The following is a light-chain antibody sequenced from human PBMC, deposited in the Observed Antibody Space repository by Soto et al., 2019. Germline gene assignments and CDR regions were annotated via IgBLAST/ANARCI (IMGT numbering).Light chain of an antibody. CDR3: CSYADGSIYF. CDR1: TSNIGINT. Sequence: QSVLTQPPSASGTPGQRVTISCSGSTSNIGINTVTWYQQLPGTAPKLLIYSNDRRPSGVPDRFSGSKSGTSASLAISGLQPDFEADYYCCSYADGSIYFFGTGTKVTVL. V-gene: IGLV1-44*01. CDR2: SND. J-gene: IGLJ1*01.